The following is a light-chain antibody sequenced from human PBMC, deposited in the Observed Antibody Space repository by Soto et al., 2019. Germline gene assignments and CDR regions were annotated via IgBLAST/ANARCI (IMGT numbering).Light chain of an antibody. CDR3: AAWDASLGVFYV. Sequence: VLTQPPSASGTPGQRVTISCSGSRSSIGSNTVNWYQHLPGSAPKLLIYSNNHRPSGVPDRFSASKAGASASLAISGLQSEDEGDYYCAAWDASLGVFYVFGSGTKVTVL. CDR1: RSSIGSNT. J-gene: IGLJ1*01. V-gene: IGLV1-44*01. CDR2: SNN.